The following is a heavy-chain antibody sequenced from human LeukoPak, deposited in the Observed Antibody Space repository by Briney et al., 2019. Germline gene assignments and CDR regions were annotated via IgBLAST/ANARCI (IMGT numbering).Heavy chain of an antibody. Sequence: GGSLRLSCAASGFTFSSYSMNWVRQAPGKGLEWVSSISSSSSYIYYADSVKGRFTISRDNAKNSLYLQMNSLRAEDTAVYYCARGEYYYDSSGYYPTHTKFDYWGQGTLVTVSS. CDR2: ISSSSSYI. CDR3: ARGEYYYDSSGYYPTHTKFDY. J-gene: IGHJ4*02. V-gene: IGHV3-21*01. CDR1: GFTFSSYS. D-gene: IGHD3-22*01.